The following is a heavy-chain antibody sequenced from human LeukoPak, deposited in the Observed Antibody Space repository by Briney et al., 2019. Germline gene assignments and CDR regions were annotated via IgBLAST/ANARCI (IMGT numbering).Heavy chain of an antibody. V-gene: IGHV3-21*01. CDR1: GFTFSGYS. D-gene: IGHD5-12*01. CDR2: ISSSSSYI. J-gene: IGHJ4*02. Sequence: GGSLRLSCAASGFTFSGYSMNWVRQAPGKGLEWVSSISSSSSYIYYADSVKGRFTISRDNAKNSLYLQMNSLRAEDTAVYYCARDGWYSGYDRQKYYFDYWGQGTLVTVSS. CDR3: ARDGWYSGYDRQKYYFDY.